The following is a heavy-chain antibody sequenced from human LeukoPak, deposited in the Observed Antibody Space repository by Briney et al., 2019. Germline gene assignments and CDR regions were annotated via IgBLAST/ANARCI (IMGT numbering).Heavy chain of an antibody. J-gene: IGHJ4*02. CDR2: IWFDGSNM. CDR3: AKDRSFSSSWPPSGH. D-gene: IGHD6-13*01. Sequence: GTSLRLSCAASGFTFSAYGMHWVRQAPGKGLEWVSAIWFDGSNMYYVDSVKGRFTVSRDNSKNTLYLQVNSLRAEDTAVYYCAKDRSFSSSWPPSGHWGQGTLVTVSS. V-gene: IGHV3-33*06. CDR1: GFTFSAYG.